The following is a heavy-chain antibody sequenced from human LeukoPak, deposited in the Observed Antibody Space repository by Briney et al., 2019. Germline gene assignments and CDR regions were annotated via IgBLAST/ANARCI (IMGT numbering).Heavy chain of an antibody. J-gene: IGHJ4*02. CDR1: GYSFTTYV. CDR3: ARGPFYSGSGSRYEFKTVAFAY. CDR2: ISAYNGNT. D-gene: IGHD3-10*01. V-gene: IGHV1-18*01. Sequence: ASVKVSCKASGYSFTTYVISWVQQAPGQGLEWMGWISAYNGNTNYAQKFQGRVTMTTDTSTSTAYMELRRLRADDTAVYFCARGPFYSGSGSRYEFKTVAFAYWGQGTLVTVSS.